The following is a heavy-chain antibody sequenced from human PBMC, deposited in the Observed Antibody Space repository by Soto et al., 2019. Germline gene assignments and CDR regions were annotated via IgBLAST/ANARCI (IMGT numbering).Heavy chain of an antibody. J-gene: IGHJ5*01. Sequence: QVQLVQSGAEVKKPGASVKVSCTGSGYTFRSYDIHWVRQATGQGLEWMGWVNPNTGNTGYAQKFQGRVTMTRDMSKSSAYMEVNSLTSEDTAIYYCARAYGAGSFDFGGQGTRVSVS. CDR2: VNPNTGNT. V-gene: IGHV1-8*01. CDR1: GYTFRSYD. CDR3: ARAYGAGSFDF. D-gene: IGHD3-10*01.